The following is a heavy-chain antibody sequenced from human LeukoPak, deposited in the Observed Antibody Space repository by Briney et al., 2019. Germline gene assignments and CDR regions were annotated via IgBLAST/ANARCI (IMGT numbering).Heavy chain of an antibody. CDR2: ISWDGGST. CDR1: GFTFDDYA. Sequence: GGSLRLSCAASGFTFDDYAMHWVRQAPGKGLEWVSLISWDGGSTYYADSVKGRFTISRDNSKNSLYLQMNSLRAEDTALYYCAKDRGQQLAEYFQHWGQGTLVTVSS. J-gene: IGHJ1*01. CDR3: AKDRGQQLAEYFQH. V-gene: IGHV3-43D*03. D-gene: IGHD6-13*01.